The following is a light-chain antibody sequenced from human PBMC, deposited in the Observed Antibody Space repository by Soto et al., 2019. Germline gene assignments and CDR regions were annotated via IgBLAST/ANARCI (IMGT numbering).Light chain of an antibody. V-gene: IGKV3-20*01. Sequence: EIVLTQSPGTLSLSPGERATLSCRASQSVRSSYLAWYQQKLGQAPRLLIYGVSNRATGIPDRFSGSGSGTAFTITISRLESDDFAVYYWQQYGTSPRTFGQGTKVEIK. CDR3: QQYGTSPRT. CDR2: GVS. CDR1: QSVRSSY. J-gene: IGKJ1*01.